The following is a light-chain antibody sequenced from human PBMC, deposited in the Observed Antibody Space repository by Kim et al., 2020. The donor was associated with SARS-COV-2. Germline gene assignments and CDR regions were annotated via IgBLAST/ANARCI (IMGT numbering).Light chain of an antibody. CDR1: SSDVGGYNL. V-gene: IGLV2-23*02. Sequence: IAISCTGTSSDVGGYNLVSWYQQHPGKAPKLMIYEVSKRPSGVSNRFSGSKSGNTASLTISGLQAEDEADYYCCSYAGSSTFFYVFGTGTKVTVL. J-gene: IGLJ1*01. CDR3: CSYAGSSTFFYV. CDR2: EVS.